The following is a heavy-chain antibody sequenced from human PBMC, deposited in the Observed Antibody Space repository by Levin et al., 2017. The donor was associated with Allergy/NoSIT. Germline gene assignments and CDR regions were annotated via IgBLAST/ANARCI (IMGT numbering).Heavy chain of an antibody. D-gene: IGHD3-22*01. J-gene: IGHJ2*01. CDR1: GFTFSSYA. CDR2: ISSGSGTI. CDR3: ARGSVVRPWWYCGL. Sequence: GGSLRLSCAASGFTFSSYAMSWVRQAPGKGLEWVSYISSGSGTIKYADSVRGRFTISRDNAENSLNLQINNLRDEDTAVYYCARGSVVRPWWYCGLWGRGPLVTVSS. V-gene: IGHV3-48*02.